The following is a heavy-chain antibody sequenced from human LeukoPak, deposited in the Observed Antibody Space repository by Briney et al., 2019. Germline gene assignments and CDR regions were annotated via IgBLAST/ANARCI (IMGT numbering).Heavy chain of an antibody. Sequence: GESLKISCKGSGYSFTNYWIGWVRQMPGKGLEWMGTIYPGDSDTRYSPSFQGQVIISADKSINTAYLQWSSLKASDTAMYYCARFTIAKQFDYWGQGTLVTVSS. D-gene: IGHD3-10*01. CDR1: GYSFTNYW. CDR3: ARFTIAKQFDY. CDR2: IYPGDSDT. J-gene: IGHJ4*02. V-gene: IGHV5-51*01.